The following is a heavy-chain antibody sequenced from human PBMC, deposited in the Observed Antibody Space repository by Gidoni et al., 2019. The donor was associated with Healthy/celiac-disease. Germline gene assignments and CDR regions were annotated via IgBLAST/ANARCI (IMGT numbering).Heavy chain of an antibody. CDR3: ARCVVQGNWFDP. V-gene: IGHV4-31*03. D-gene: IGHD3-10*01. J-gene: IGHJ5*02. Sequence: QVQLQESGPGLVKPSQTLSLTCTVSGGSISSGGYYWSWIRQHPGKGLEWIGYLYYSGSTYYNPSLKSRVTISVDTSKNQFSLKLSSVTAADTAVYYCARCVVQGNWFDPWGQGTLVTVSS. CDR2: LYYSGST. CDR1: GGSISSGGYY.